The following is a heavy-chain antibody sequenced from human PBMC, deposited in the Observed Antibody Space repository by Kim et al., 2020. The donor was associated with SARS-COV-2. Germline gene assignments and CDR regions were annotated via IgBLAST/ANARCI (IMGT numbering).Heavy chain of an antibody. V-gene: IGHV3-21*01. D-gene: IGHD1-20*01. CDR2: YI. CDR3: ARGYKSTVGY. Sequence: YIYYAESAKGRFTNSGDSAKNSLYLPMNSLRAEESAVYYCARGYKSTVGYWGQGTLVTVSS. J-gene: IGHJ4*02.